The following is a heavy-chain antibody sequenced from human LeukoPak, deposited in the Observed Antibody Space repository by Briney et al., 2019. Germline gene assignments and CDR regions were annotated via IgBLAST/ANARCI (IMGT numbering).Heavy chain of an antibody. Sequence: GASVKVSCKASGGTFSSYAISWVRQAPGQGLEWMGGIIPIFGTANYAQKFQGRVTITADESTSTAYMELSSPRSEDTAVYYCATLPVYAPGWYFDLWGRGTLVTVSS. CDR2: IIPIFGTA. J-gene: IGHJ2*01. V-gene: IGHV1-69*13. D-gene: IGHD5/OR15-5a*01. CDR3: ATLPVYAPGWYFDL. CDR1: GGTFSSYA.